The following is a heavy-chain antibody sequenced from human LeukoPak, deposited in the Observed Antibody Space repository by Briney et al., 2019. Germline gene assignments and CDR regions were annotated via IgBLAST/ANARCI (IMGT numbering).Heavy chain of an antibody. V-gene: IGHV3-7*01. D-gene: IGHD3-9*01. Sequence: GGSLRLSCEGSAFIFSGHWMNWVRQAPGKGLEWVANIKQDGSEQYNVDSVKGRFTISRDNAKNSLYLQMNSLRADDTAVYYCARVRYFDWLNNWFDPWGQGALVTVSS. CDR3: ARVRYFDWLNNWFDP. CDR2: IKQDGSEQ. CDR1: AFIFSGHW. J-gene: IGHJ5*02.